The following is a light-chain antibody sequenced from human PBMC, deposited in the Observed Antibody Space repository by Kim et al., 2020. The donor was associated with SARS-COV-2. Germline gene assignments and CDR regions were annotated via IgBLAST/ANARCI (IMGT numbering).Light chain of an antibody. CDR1: TGAVSSGHY. Sequence: PGGTVTLTCGSSTGAVSSGHYPYWLQKKPGQAPRTLIYDTTKKHTLTPARFSGSILGDKAALTLSGALHEDEADYYCLVSYANVGVFGGGTQLTVL. V-gene: IGLV7-46*01. CDR2: DTT. CDR3: LVSYANVGV. J-gene: IGLJ2*01.